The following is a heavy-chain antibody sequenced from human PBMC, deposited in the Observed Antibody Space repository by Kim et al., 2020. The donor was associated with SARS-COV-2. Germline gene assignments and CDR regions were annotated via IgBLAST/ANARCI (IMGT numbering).Heavy chain of an antibody. D-gene: IGHD3-9*01. CDR3: AKETLRYFDWLLDY. V-gene: IGHV3-30*18. CDR2: ISYDGSNK. J-gene: IGHJ4*02. Sequence: GGSLRLSCAASGFTFSSYGMHWVRQAPGKGLEWVAVISYDGSNKYYADSVKGRFTISRDNSKNTLYLQMNSLRAEDTAVYYCAKETLRYFDWLLDYWGQG. CDR1: GFTFSSYG.